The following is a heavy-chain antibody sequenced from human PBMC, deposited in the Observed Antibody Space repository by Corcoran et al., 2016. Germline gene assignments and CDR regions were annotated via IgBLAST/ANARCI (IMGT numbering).Heavy chain of an antibody. CDR3: ARALYSRWWLSDEAPLPWVQDTPLGPPDPSGFDP. Sequence: EVQLVESGGGLVKPGGSLRLSCAASGFTFSSYSMNWVHQAPGKGLEWVSSISSSSSYIYYADSVKGRFTISRDNAKNSLYRQMKSLRAEDTGEYSLARALYSRWWLSDEAPLPWVQDTPLGPPDPSGFDPWGQGTLVTVSS. V-gene: IGHV3-21*01. CDR2: ISSSSSYI. D-gene: IGHD2-15*01. CDR1: GFTFSSYS. J-gene: IGHJ5*02.